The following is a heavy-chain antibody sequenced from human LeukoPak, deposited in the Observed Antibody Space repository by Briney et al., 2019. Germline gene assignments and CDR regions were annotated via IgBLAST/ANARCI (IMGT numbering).Heavy chain of an antibody. CDR1: GFTFSSYG. CDR2: IRYDGSNK. Sequence: PSGGSLRLSCAASGFTFSSYGMHWVRQAPGKGLEWVAFIRYDGSNKYYADSVKGRFTISRDNSKNTLYLQMNSLRAEDTAVYYCAVLLWFGEPRGDAFDIWGQGTMVTVSS. J-gene: IGHJ3*02. V-gene: IGHV3-30*02. CDR3: AVLLWFGEPRGDAFDI. D-gene: IGHD3-10*01.